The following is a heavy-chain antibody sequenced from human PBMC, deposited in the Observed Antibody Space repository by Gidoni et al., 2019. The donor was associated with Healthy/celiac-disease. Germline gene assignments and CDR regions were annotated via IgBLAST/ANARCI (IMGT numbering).Heavy chain of an antibody. D-gene: IGHD6-19*01. Sequence: EVQLVESGGGLVQPGGSLRLSCAAPGFTVGSNYMSWVRQAPGKGLEWVSVMYSGGSTYYADSVKGRFTISRDNSKNTLYLQMNSLRAEDTVVYYCARDPSSGWHEDAFDIWGQGTMVTVSS. J-gene: IGHJ3*02. CDR3: ARDPSSGWHEDAFDI. CDR2: MYSGGST. V-gene: IGHV3-66*02. CDR1: GFTVGSNY.